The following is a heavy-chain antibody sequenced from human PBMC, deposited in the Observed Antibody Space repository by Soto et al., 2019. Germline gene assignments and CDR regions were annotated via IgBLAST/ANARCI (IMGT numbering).Heavy chain of an antibody. CDR1: GYTFTGYY. CDR3: ARGNPYGSGSYNWFDP. J-gene: IGHJ5*02. D-gene: IGHD3-10*01. V-gene: IGHV1-2*04. Sequence: ASVKVSCKACGYTFTGYYMHWVRQAPGQGLEWMGWINPNSGGTNYAQKFQGWVTMTRDTSISTAYMELSRLRSDDTAVYYCARGNPYGSGSYNWFDPWGQGTLVTVSS. CDR2: INPNSGGT.